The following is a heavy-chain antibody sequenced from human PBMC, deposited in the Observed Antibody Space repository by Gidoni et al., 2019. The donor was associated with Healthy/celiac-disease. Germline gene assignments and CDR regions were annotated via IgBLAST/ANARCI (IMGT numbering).Heavy chain of an antibody. V-gene: IGHV3-74*01. J-gene: IGHJ4*02. Sequence: EVQLVESGGGIVQPGGSLRLSCEDSGFTFRSHWMHWVRQAPGKGLVWVSRINSDGSSTSYADSVKGRFTISRDNAKNTLYLQMNSLRAEDTAVYYCASSVTRNGYWGQGTLVTVSS. D-gene: IGHD4-17*01. CDR1: GFTFRSHW. CDR2: INSDGSST. CDR3: ASSVTRNGY.